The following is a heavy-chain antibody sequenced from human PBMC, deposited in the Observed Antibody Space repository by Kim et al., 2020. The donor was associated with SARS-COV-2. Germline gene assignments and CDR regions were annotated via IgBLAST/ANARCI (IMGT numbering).Heavy chain of an antibody. V-gene: IGHV3-30-3*01. CDR3: ASRGLIAARPNEIDDY. CDR1: GFTFSSYA. D-gene: IGHD6-6*01. Sequence: GGSLRLSCAASGFTFSSYAMHWVRQAPGKGLEWVAVISYDGSNKYYADSVKGRFTISRDNSKNTLYLQMNSLRAEDTAVYYCASRGLIAARPNEIDDYWGQGTLVTVSS. J-gene: IGHJ4*02. CDR2: ISYDGSNK.